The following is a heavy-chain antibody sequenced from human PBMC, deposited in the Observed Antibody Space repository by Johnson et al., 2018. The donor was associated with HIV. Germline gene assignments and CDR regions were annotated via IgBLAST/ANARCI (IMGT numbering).Heavy chain of an antibody. D-gene: IGHD6-13*01. CDR1: GFTFSSYW. CDR2: IKQDGSEK. Sequence: VQLVESVGGLVQPGGSLRLSCAASGFTFSSYWMSWVRQAPGKGLEWVANIKQDGSEKYYVDSVKGRFTISRDNAKNSLYLHMNNLRAEDTAVYYCARDLAYNSRWTGAFDIWGQGTMVTVSS. J-gene: IGHJ3*02. CDR3: ARDLAYNSRWTGAFDI. V-gene: IGHV3-7*01.